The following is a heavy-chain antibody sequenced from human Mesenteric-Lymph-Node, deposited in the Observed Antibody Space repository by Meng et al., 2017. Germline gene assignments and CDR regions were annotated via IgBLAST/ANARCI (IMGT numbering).Heavy chain of an antibody. J-gene: IGHJ4*02. CDR3: ARDLGVRGGFDY. Sequence: LRLSCTVSGGSISSGSYYWSWIRQPAGKGLEWIGRIYTSGSTNYNPSLKSRVTISVDTSKNQFSLKLSSVTAADTAVYYCARDLGVRGGFDYWGQGTLVTVSS. CDR1: GGSISSGSYY. D-gene: IGHD3-10*01. CDR2: IYTSGST. V-gene: IGHV4-61*02.